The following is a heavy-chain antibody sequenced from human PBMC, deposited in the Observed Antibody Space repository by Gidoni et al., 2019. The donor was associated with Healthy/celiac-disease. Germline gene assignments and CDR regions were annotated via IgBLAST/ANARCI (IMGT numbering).Heavy chain of an antibody. J-gene: IGHJ4*02. Sequence: EWHLVDSGGVLVQPGGSLRLSCAASGFTFSSYWMSWVRQAPGKGLEWVANIKQDGSEKYYVDSVNGRFTISRDNAKNSLYLQMNSLRAEDTAVYYCARDFESVSAMVPFLHWGQGTLVTVSS. D-gene: IGHD5-18*01. V-gene: IGHV3-7*01. CDR2: IKQDGSEK. CDR1: GFTFSSYW. CDR3: ARDFESVSAMVPFLH.